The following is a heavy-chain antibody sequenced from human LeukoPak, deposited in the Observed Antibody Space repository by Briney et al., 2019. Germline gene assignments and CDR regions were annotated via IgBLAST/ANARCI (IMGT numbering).Heavy chain of an antibody. CDR2: ISYAGSNK. Sequence: PGGSLRLSCAASGFTFSSYAMHWVRQAPGKGLEWVAVISYAGSNKYYADSVKGRFTISRDNSKNTLYPQMNSLRAEDTAVYYCARDRDYDILTGYPYLIDYWGQGTLVTVSS. CDR3: ARDRDYDILTGYPYLIDY. J-gene: IGHJ4*02. V-gene: IGHV3-30*04. D-gene: IGHD3-9*01. CDR1: GFTFSSYA.